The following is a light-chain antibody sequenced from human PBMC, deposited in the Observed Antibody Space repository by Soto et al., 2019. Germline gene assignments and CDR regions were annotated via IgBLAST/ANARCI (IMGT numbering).Light chain of an antibody. CDR2: AAS. Sequence: DLQLTQSPSFLSASVGDRVTITCRASQGISSYLAWYQQEPGKAPKLLIYAASTLQSGVPSRFSGSGSGTVFTLTISSLQPEDFATYYCQQLNSYPRVTFGPGTKVDIK. V-gene: IGKV1-9*01. J-gene: IGKJ3*01. CDR1: QGISSY. CDR3: QQLNSYPRVT.